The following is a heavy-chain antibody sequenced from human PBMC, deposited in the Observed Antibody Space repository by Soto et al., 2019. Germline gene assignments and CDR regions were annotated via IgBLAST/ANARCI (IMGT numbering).Heavy chain of an antibody. CDR3: ARVSFGSSGWTFDY. Sequence: GASVKVSCKASGYTFTSYDINWVRQATGQGLEWMGWMNPNSGNTGYAQKFQGRVTMTRNTSISTAYMELSSLRSEDTAVYYCARVSFGSSGWTFDYWGQGTLVTSPQ. D-gene: IGHD6-19*01. CDR1: GYTFTSYD. V-gene: IGHV1-8*01. CDR2: MNPNSGNT. J-gene: IGHJ4*02.